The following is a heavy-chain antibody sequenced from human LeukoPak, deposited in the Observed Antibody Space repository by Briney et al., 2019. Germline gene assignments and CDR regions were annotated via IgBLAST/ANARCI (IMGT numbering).Heavy chain of an antibody. CDR3: ARDGLEMATIGWFDP. V-gene: IGHV1-18*01. D-gene: IGHD5-24*01. CDR2: ISAYNGNT. CDR1: GYTFTSYG. J-gene: IGHJ5*02. Sequence: GASVKVSCKASGYTFTSYGISWVRQAPGQGLEWMGWISAYNGNTNYAQKLQGRVTMTTDTSTSTAYMELGSLRSDDTAVYYCARDGLEMATIGWFDPWGQGTLVTVSS.